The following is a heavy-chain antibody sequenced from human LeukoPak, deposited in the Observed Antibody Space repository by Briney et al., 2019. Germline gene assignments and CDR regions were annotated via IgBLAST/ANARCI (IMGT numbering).Heavy chain of an antibody. V-gene: IGHV1-2*02. J-gene: IGHJ4*02. CDR3: ARVAVAGTFEYYFDY. Sequence: ASVKVSCKASGYTFTGYYIQWVRQAPGQGLEWMGWVNPNSGGTKYAQKFQGRVTMTRDKSISTAYVELSRLRSDDTAIYYGARVAVAGTFEYYFDYWGQGSLVIVSS. CDR2: VNPNSGGT. CDR1: GYTFTGYY. D-gene: IGHD6-19*01.